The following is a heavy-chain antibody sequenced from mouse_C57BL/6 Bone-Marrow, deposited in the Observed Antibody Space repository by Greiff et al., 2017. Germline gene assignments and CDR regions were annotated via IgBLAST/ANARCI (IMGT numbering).Heavy chain of an antibody. CDR1: GYTFTSYW. CDR3: ARSCYSNYPWFAY. J-gene: IGHJ3*01. CDR2: IYPGSGST. V-gene: IGHV1-55*01. Sequence: QVQLKQPGAELVKPGASVKMSCKASGYTFTSYWITWVKQRPGQGLEWIGDIYPGSGSTNYNEKFKSKATLTVDTSSSTAYMQLSSLTSEDSAVYYCARSCYSNYPWFAYWGQGTLVTVSA. D-gene: IGHD2-5*01.